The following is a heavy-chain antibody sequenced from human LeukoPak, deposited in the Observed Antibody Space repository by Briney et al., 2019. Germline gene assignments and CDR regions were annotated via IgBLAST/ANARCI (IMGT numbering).Heavy chain of an antibody. Sequence: GESLKISCKVSGYDFTNYWIAWVRQMPGKGLECMGVIYPGDSNTTYSPSFQGQVIISADKSITTAYLQWRSLRASDTAMYYCARHARRTIFGVTKISYYMDVWGKGTTVTVSS. CDR2: IYPGDSNT. CDR3: ARHARRTIFGVTKISYYMDV. V-gene: IGHV5-51*01. J-gene: IGHJ6*03. CDR1: GYDFTNYW. D-gene: IGHD3-3*02.